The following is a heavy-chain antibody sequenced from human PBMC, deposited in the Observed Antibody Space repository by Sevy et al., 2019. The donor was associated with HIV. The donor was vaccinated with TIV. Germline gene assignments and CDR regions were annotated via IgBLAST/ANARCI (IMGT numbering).Heavy chain of an antibody. CDR1: GYTFINYA. J-gene: IGHJ4*02. V-gene: IGHV1-3*04. Sequence: ASVKVSCKTSGYTFINYAIHWVRQAPGQRLEWMGWINTDNGITKYSPKFQDRVTVTRDTSASTAYMELSSLRSEDTAMFYCARDFPTYCGGDCYFDYLGQGTLVTVSS. D-gene: IGHD2-21*02. CDR2: INTDNGIT. CDR3: ARDFPTYCGGDCYFDY.